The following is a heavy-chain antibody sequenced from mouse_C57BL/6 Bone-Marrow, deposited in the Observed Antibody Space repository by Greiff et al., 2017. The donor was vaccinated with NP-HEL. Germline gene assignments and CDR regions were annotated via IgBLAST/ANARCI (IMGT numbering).Heavy chain of an antibody. V-gene: IGHV2-9*01. CDR1: GFSLTSYG. J-gene: IGHJ3*01. D-gene: IGHD3-3*01. Sequence: VMLVESGPGLVAPSQSLSITCTVSGFSLTSYGVDWVRQPPGKGLEWLGVIWGGGSTNYNSALMSRLSISKYNTKIQVFLKMNTLQTDDTGLYCCARLGGRGAWFAYWGQGTLVTVSA. CDR2: IWGGGST. CDR3: ARLGGRGAWFAY.